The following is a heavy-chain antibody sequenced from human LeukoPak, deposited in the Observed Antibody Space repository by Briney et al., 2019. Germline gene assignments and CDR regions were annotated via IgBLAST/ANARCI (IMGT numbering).Heavy chain of an antibody. CDR2: INPNSGGT. CDR1: GYTFTGHY. V-gene: IGHV1-2*02. Sequence: ASVKVSXKASGYTFTGHYMHWVRQAPGQGLEWMGWINPNSGGTNYAQKFQGRVTMTRDTSISTAYMELRRLRSDDTAVYYCARVTDYGDYGPSDYFDYWGQGTLVTVSS. CDR3: ARVTDYGDYGPSDYFDY. D-gene: IGHD4-17*01. J-gene: IGHJ4*02.